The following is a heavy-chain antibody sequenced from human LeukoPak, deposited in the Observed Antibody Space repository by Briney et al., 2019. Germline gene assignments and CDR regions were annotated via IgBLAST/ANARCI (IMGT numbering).Heavy chain of an antibody. J-gene: IGHJ4*02. Sequence: GGSLRLSCAASGFTFSSYAMHWVRQAPGKGLEWVAVISYDGSNKYYADSVKGRFTISRDNSKNTLYLQMNSLRPEDTAVYYCAKSHPSDTSGWSNPYFDYWGQGTLVTVSS. V-gene: IGHV3-30*04. D-gene: IGHD3-22*01. CDR1: GFTFSSYA. CDR3: AKSHPSDTSGWSNPYFDY. CDR2: ISYDGSNK.